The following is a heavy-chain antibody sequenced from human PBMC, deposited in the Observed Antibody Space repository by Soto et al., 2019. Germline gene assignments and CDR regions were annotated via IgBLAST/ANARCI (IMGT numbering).Heavy chain of an antibody. CDR3: ASLRFLEWLPQGHYYYYGMDV. CDR2: IIPIFGTA. Sequence: QVQLVQSGAEVKKPGSSVKVSCKASGGTFSSYAISWVRQAPGQGLEWMGGIIPIFGTANYAQKFQGRVTITAEESTSTAYMELSSLRSEDTAVYYCASLRFLEWLPQGHYYYYGMDVWGQGTTVTVSS. V-gene: IGHV1-69*01. J-gene: IGHJ6*02. D-gene: IGHD3-3*01. CDR1: GGTFSSYA.